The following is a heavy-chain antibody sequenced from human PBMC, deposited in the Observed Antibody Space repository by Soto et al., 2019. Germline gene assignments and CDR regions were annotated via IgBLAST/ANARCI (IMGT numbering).Heavy chain of an antibody. CDR1: GYPFTGYY. CDR2: INPNSGGT. J-gene: IGHJ3*02. V-gene: IGHV1-2*04. D-gene: IGHD6-13*01. Sequence: XAVKVSCTASGYPFTGYYMHWGRQAPGQGLEWMGWINPNSGGTNYAQKFQGWVTMTRDTSISTAYMELSRLRSDDTAVYYCARPGYSSRGHDAFDIWGQGTMVTVS. CDR3: ARPGYSSRGHDAFDI.